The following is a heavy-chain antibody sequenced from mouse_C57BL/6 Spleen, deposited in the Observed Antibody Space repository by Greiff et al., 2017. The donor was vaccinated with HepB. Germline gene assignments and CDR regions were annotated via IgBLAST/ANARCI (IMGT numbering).Heavy chain of an antibody. Sequence: ESGPGLVKPSQSLSLTCSVTGYSITSGYYWNWIRQFPGNKLEWMGYISYDGSNNYNPSLKNRISITRDTSKNQFFLKVNSVTTEDTATYYCARDLPGEKGFAYWGQGTLVTVSA. CDR1: GYSITSGYY. J-gene: IGHJ3*01. CDR2: ISYDGSN. CDR3: ARDLPGEKGFAY. D-gene: IGHD3-3*01. V-gene: IGHV3-6*01.